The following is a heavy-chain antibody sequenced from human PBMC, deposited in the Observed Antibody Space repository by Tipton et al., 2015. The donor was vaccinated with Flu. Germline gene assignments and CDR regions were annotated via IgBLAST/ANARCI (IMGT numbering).Heavy chain of an antibody. CDR3: ARRDFSNYVSDPKNWFDR. CDR2: IHRSGST. D-gene: IGHD4-11*01. Sequence: TLSLTCTVSGGSIGSYHWNWIRQPPGKGLEWIATIHRSGSTKYNPSLKSRVTISVDTSKNQFSLEMRSVTAADMAVYYCARRDFSNYVSDPKNWFDRWGQGTLVTVSP. J-gene: IGHJ5*02. V-gene: IGHV4-59*08. CDR1: GGSIGSYH.